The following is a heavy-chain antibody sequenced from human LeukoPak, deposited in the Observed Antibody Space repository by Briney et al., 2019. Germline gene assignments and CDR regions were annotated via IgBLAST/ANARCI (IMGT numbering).Heavy chain of an antibody. CDR2: ISAYNGNT. J-gene: IGHJ4*02. V-gene: IGHV1-18*01. D-gene: IGHD3-3*01. Sequence: ASVKVSCKASGYTFTSYGISWVRQAPGQGLEWMGWISAYNGNTNYAQKLQGRVTMTTDTSTSTAYMELSSLRSEDTAVYYCARGHSPEWLLASDYWGQGTLVTVSS. CDR3: ARGHSPEWLLASDY. CDR1: GYTFTSYG.